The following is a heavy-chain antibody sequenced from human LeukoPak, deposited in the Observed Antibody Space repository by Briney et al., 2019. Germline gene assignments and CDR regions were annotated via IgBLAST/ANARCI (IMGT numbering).Heavy chain of an antibody. CDR1: GFTFSSYA. Sequence: PGGSLRLSCAAPGFTFSSYAMSWVRQAPGKGLEWVSVIIGSGDSTYYADSVKGRFTISRDNSKSTLYLQMNSLRAEDTAVYYCAKRSSAWFFDYWGQGTLVTVSS. D-gene: IGHD6-19*01. V-gene: IGHV3-23*01. CDR3: AKRSSAWFFDY. J-gene: IGHJ4*02. CDR2: IIGSGDST.